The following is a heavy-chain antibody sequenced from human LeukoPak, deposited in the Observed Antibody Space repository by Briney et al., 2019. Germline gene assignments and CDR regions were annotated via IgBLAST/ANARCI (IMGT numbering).Heavy chain of an antibody. J-gene: IGHJ4*02. D-gene: IGHD2-2*01. CDR2: INEDGSEK. V-gene: IGHV3-7*04. Sequence: PGGSLRLSCGASGFTFGTYWMSWVRQAPGRGLEWVANINEDGSEKYYVDSVKGRFTISRDNAKNSLYLQMNRLRAEDTAVYHCARRYCSRTSCYVYFDYWGQGTLVTV. CDR1: GFTFGTYW. CDR3: ARRYCSRTSCYVYFDY.